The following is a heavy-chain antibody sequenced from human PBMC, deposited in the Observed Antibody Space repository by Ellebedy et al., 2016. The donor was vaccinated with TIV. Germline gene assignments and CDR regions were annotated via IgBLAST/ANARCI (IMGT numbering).Heavy chain of an antibody. CDR2: IVGNGRLI. CDR1: GFTFSSYA. V-gene: IGHV3-23*01. Sequence: GESLKISCAASGFTFSSYAMSWVRQAPGKGLEWVSGIVGNGRLIYYADSVRGRFTISRDNSKSTLDLQMNSRRAEDTAVYFCAKDRTPGDGYWVFDYWGQGTLVTVSS. D-gene: IGHD5-18*01. J-gene: IGHJ4*02. CDR3: AKDRTPGDGYWVFDY.